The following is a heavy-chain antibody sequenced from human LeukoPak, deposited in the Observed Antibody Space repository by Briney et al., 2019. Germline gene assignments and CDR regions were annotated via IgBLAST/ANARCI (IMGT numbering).Heavy chain of an antibody. D-gene: IGHD3-3*01. J-gene: IGHJ4*02. CDR2: ISYDGSNK. CDR3: ARDFWSGYSPRGFDY. Sequence: GGSLRLSCAASGFTFSSYAMHWVRQAPGKGLEWVAVISYDGSNKYYADSVKGRFTISRDNSKNTLYLQMNSLRAEDTAVYYCARDFWSGYSPRGFDYWGQGTLVTVSS. V-gene: IGHV3-30*04. CDR1: GFTFSSYA.